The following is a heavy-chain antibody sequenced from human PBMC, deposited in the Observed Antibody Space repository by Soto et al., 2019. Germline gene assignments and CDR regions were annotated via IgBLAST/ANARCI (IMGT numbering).Heavy chain of an antibody. V-gene: IGHV3-30*04. CDR3: AKDQCFGGGRSCYYFDF. D-gene: IGHD2-15*01. CDR2: ISNDGRGK. J-gene: IGHJ4*02. CDR1: GFTFTTYA. Sequence: QVQLVESGGGVVQPGRSLRLSCAASGFTFTTYAIHWVRQAPGKGLEWVAVISNDGRGKYYADSVKGRLTISRDKSKNTLYLQINSLRSDDTAVYYCAKDQCFGGGRSCYYFDFWGQGTLVTVSS.